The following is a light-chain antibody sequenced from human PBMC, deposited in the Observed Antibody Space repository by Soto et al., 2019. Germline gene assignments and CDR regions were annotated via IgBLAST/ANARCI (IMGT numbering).Light chain of an antibody. CDR3: QQYNNWPPT. CDR2: GAS. Sequence: ELVMTQSPATLSVSQGERATLSCRASQSVSSNLAWYQQKPGQAPRLLIYGASTRATGIPARFSGSGSGTEFTLTISSLQSEDFAVYYCQQYNNWPPTFGQGTKVDIK. CDR1: QSVSSN. V-gene: IGKV3-15*01. J-gene: IGKJ1*01.